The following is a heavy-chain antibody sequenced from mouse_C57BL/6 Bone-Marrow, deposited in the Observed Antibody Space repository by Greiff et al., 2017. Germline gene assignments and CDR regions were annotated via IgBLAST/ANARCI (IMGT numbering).Heavy chain of an antibody. J-gene: IGHJ2*01. Sequence: LEESGAELARPGASVKLSCKASGYTFTSYGISWVKQRTGQGLEWIGEIYPRSGNTYYNEKFKGKATLTADKSSSTAYMELRSLTCEDSAVYVCARWNYGSSYENYWGQGTTLTVSS. D-gene: IGHD1-1*01. V-gene: IGHV1-81*01. CDR3: ARWNYGSSYENY. CDR2: IYPRSGNT. CDR1: GYTFTSYG.